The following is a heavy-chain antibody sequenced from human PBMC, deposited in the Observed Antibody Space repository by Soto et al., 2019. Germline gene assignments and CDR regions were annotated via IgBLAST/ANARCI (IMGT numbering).Heavy chain of an antibody. V-gene: IGHV4-4*02. CDR3: GRTKDYVYGVDV. CDR1: GTSISSSQW. Sequence: QVQLQESGPGLVKPSGTLSLTCAVSGTSISSSQWWSWVRQPPGKGLEWIGEIYHNERTNYNPSPXSXXTMSLDKSKNQVSLKLRSVTAADTATYYCGRTKDYVYGVDVWGQGTTVTVSS. J-gene: IGHJ6*02. CDR2: IYHNERT.